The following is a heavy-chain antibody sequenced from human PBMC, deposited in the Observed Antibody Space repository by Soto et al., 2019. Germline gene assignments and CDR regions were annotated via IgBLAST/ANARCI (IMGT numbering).Heavy chain of an antibody. CDR1: GFTFSSCA. V-gene: IGHV3-23*01. CDR3: AKGFITLYFDY. Sequence: GGSLRLSCAASGFTFSSCAMSWVRQAPGKGLEWVSAISGSGGSTYYADSVKCRFTSSRDNSKNTLYPQMTSLRAEDTAAYYCAKGFITLYFDYWGQGTLVTVSS. J-gene: IGHJ4*02. D-gene: IGHD3-10*01. CDR2: ISGSGGST.